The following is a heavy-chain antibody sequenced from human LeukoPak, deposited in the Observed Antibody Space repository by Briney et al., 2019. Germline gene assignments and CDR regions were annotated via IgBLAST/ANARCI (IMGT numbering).Heavy chain of an antibody. CDR3: TYGSGSYLPDY. CDR1: GFTFGDYA. V-gene: IGHV3-49*05. D-gene: IGHD3-10*01. J-gene: IGHJ4*02. CDR2: IRSKTNGGTT. Sequence: KAGGSLRLSCTASGFTFGDYAMSWFRQAPGKGLEWVGFIRSKTNGGTTQYAASVEGRFTISRDDSKSIAYLQMNSLKTEDTAVYYCTYGSGSYLPDYWGQGTQVTVSS.